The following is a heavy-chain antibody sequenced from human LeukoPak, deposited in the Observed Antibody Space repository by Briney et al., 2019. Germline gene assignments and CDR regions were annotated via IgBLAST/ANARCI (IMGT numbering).Heavy chain of an antibody. V-gene: IGHV3-30-3*01. CDR1: GFTFRSYA. Sequence: PGRSLRLSCAASGFTFRSYAMHWVRQAPGKGLEWVAVISYDGSTKYYADSVKGRFTISRDNSKNTLYLQMNSLRVGDTAVYYCATLQENWGQGTLVSVSS. J-gene: IGHJ4*02. CDR3: ATLQEN. CDR2: ISYDGSTK.